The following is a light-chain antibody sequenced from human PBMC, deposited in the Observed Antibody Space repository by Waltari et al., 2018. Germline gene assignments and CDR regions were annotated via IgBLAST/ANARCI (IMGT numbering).Light chain of an antibody. V-gene: IGKV1-39*01. CDR1: QDIDRY. CDR3: QQNYRTPT. CDR2: AAS. J-gene: IGKJ4*01. Sequence: DVQVTQSSSSLSASVGDSVTITCRTSQDIDRYLIWYQQKPGNAPKLLIYAASYLQSGVPSRFSGSGSGTDFSLTISSLQPEDFAVYYCQQNYRTPTFGGGTKVEVK.